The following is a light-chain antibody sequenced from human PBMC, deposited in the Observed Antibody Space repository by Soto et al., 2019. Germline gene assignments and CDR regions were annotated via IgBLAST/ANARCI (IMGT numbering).Light chain of an antibody. CDR2: WAS. J-gene: IGKJ1*01. CDR3: QQYYSTPWT. CDR1: QSFLYSRNSKTD. V-gene: IGKV4-1*01. Sequence: IVMTQSPASLAVSLGESATINCKSSQSFLYSRNSKTDLAWYQQKPGQPPKLLIYWASTRESGVPARFSGSGSDTDFTLTISSLQAEDVAVYFCQQYYSTPWTFGQGTNVEIK.